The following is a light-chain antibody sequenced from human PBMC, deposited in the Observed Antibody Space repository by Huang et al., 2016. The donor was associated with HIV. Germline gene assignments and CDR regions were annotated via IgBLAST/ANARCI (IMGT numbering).Light chain of an antibody. CDR2: AAT. J-gene: IGKJ2*01. CDR1: QSISSY. Sequence: DIQMTQSPFSLSASVGDRVTITCRASQSISSYLNWYQQKPGTAPKVMIYAATSLQSGAPSRSSGSGAGTDFTLTINNRQPEDSATYYCQQTYIAPLTFRHETELEIK. V-gene: IGKV1-39*01. CDR3: QQTYIAPLT.